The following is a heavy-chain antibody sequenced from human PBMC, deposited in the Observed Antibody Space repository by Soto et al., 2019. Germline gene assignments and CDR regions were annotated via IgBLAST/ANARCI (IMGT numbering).Heavy chain of an antibody. Sequence: ASVKVSCKASGYTFTSYYMHWVRQAPGQGLEWMGIINPSGGSTSYAQKFQGRVTMTRDTSTSTVYMELSSLRSEDTAVYYCARDLRYYYDSSGYYYGMDVWGQGTTVT. J-gene: IGHJ6*02. D-gene: IGHD3-22*01. CDR3: ARDLRYYYDSSGYYYGMDV. V-gene: IGHV1-46*01. CDR2: INPSGGST. CDR1: GYTFTSYY.